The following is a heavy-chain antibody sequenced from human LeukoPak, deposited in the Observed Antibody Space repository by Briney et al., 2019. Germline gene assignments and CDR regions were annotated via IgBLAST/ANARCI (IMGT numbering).Heavy chain of an antibody. J-gene: IGHJ4*02. CDR3: ARAYCGGDCSFDY. D-gene: IGHD2-21*02. CDR2: IYYSGST. Sequence: KPSETLSLTCTVSGGSISSYYWSWIRQPPGKGLEWIGYIYYSGSTNYNPSLKGRVTISVDTSKNQFSLKLSSVTAADTAVYYCARAYCGGDCSFDYWGQGTLVTVSS. CDR1: GGSISSYY. V-gene: IGHV4-59*08.